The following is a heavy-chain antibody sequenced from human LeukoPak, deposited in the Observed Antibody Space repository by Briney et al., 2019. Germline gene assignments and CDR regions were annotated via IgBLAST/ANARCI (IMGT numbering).Heavy chain of an antibody. CDR3: TWMATIFTADY. CDR2: IRNDRIT. J-gene: IGHJ4*02. Sequence: GGSLRLSCVLSGLTFSDAWMSWVRQAPGKGLEWVGRIRNDRITDYAAPVQGRFSISRDNSKNTFYLQMNSLRTEDTGMYFCTWMATIFTADYWGQGTLVTLSS. V-gene: IGHV3-15*01. D-gene: IGHD5-12*01. CDR1: GLTFSDAW.